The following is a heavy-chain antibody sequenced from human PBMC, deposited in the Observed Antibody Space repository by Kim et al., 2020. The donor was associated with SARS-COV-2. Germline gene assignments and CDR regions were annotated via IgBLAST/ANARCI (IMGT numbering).Heavy chain of an antibody. Sequence: GESLKISCKGSGYSFTSYWIGWVRQMPGKGLEWMGIIYPGDSDTRYSPSFQGQVTISADKSISTAYLQWSSLKASDTAMYYCARELAPYCSGGSCYELGMDVWGQGTTVTVSS. CDR1: GYSFTSYW. V-gene: IGHV5-51*01. D-gene: IGHD2-15*01. CDR2: IYPGDSDT. CDR3: ARELAPYCSGGSCYELGMDV. J-gene: IGHJ6*02.